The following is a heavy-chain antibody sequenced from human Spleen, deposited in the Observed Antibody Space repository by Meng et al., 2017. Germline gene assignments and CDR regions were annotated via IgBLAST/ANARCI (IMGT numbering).Heavy chain of an antibody. CDR3: ARGVGSLEF. D-gene: IGHD5/OR15-5a*01. CDR2: IYSSGST. V-gene: IGHV4-4*07. Sequence: GSLRLSCTVSGGSISSYFWTWIRQPAGKGLEWIGRIYSSGSTNYNHLLKSRVTMSLDTSKNQFSLKLSSVTAADTAMYYCARGVGSLEFWGQGSLVTVSS. J-gene: IGHJ4*02. CDR1: GGSISSYF.